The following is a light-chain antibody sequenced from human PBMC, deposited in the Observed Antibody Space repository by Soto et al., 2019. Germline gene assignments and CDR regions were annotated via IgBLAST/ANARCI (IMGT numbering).Light chain of an antibody. CDR2: DAS. CDR1: QSISSW. V-gene: IGKV1-5*01. CDR3: QQYNNYWT. J-gene: IGKJ1*01. Sequence: DIQMTQSPSTLSATVGDRVTISCRASQSISSWLAWYQQKPGKAPKLLIYDASSLESGVPSRFSGSGSGTEFTLTISSLQPDDVATYYCQQYNNYWTFGQGTKVEIK.